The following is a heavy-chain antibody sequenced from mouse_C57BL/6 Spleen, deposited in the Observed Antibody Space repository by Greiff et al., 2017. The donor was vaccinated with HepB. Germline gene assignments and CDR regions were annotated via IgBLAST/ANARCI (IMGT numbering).Heavy chain of an antibody. V-gene: IGHV1-53*01. J-gene: IGHJ3*01. Sequence: VQLQQPGTELAKPGASVKLSCKASGYTFTSYWMHWVKQRPGQGLEWIGNINPSNGGTNYNEKFKSKATLTVDKSSSTAYMQLSSLTSEDSAVYYCARWVSGYGGWFAYWGQGTLVTVSA. CDR2: INPSNGGT. CDR1: GYTFTSYW. CDR3: ARWVSGYGGWFAY. D-gene: IGHD3-2*02.